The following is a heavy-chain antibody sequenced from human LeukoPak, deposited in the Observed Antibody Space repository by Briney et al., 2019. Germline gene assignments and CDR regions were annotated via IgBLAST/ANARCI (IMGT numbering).Heavy chain of an antibody. Sequence: SETLSLTCTVSGCSISSYYWSWIRQPAGKGLEWIGRIYSSGSTNYSPSLKSRVTMSVDTSKNQFSLKLYSVTAADTAMYYCARDNLGSSSDYWGQGTLVTVSS. D-gene: IGHD6-6*01. CDR2: IYSSGST. V-gene: IGHV4-4*07. J-gene: IGHJ4*02. CDR1: GCSISSYY. CDR3: ARDNLGSSSDY.